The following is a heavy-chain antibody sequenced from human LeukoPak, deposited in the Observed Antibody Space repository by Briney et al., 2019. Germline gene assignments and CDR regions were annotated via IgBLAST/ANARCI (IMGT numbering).Heavy chain of an antibody. V-gene: IGHV1-2*02. J-gene: IGHJ4*02. CDR2: INPNSGGT. CDR3: VIYPEEIVLVPAASGNY. D-gene: IGHD2-2*01. CDR1: GYTFTGYY. Sequence: SVKLSCKASGYTFTGYYMHWVRQASGQGLEWMAWINPNSGGTNYAQSLQGRVTITRDTSNNTAYMELSRLRSDDTAVYYCVIYPEEIVLVPAASGNYWGEGGLVTVCS.